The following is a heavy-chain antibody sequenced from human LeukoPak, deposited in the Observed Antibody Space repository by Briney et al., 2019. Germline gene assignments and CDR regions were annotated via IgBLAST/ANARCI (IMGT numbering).Heavy chain of an antibody. V-gene: IGHV1-2*02. CDR2: INPNSGGP. CDR1: GYSFIGYY. D-gene: IGHD3-22*01. CDR3: TRAPYPPEIITTFDS. Sequence: GASMKVSCKASGYSFIGYYIHWVRQAPGQGLEWMGWINPNSGGPNYALKFQDRVTMTRDTSISTVYTELSRLRSDDTAMYYCTRAPYPPEIITTFDSWGQGTLVIVSS. J-gene: IGHJ5*01.